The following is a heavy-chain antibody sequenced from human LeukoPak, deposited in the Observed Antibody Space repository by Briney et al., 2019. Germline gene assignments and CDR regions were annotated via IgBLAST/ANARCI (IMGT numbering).Heavy chain of an antibody. V-gene: IGHV1-2*02. J-gene: IGHJ4*02. CDR1: GYTFTGYY. CDR2: INPNSGGT. Sequence: ASVKVSCKASGYTFTGYYMHWVRQAPGQGLEWMGWINPNSGGTNYAQKFQGRVTMTRDTSISTAYMELSRLRSDDTAVYYCARGGAIVVVITQPNIDYWGQGTLVTVSS. CDR3: ARGGAIVVVITQPNIDY. D-gene: IGHD3-22*01.